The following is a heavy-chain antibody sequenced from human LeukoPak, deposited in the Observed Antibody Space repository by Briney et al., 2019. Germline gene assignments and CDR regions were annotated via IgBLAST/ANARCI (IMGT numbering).Heavy chain of an antibody. CDR2: MRYDGSNK. V-gene: IGHV3-30*02. CDR1: GFTFSSYG. D-gene: IGHD3-10*01. Sequence: GGSLRLSCAASGFTFSSYGMSWVRQAPGKGLEWVAFMRYDGSNKYFAESVKGRFTISRDNSKNTLYLQMNSLRAEDTAVYYCAKDSWFGENYYMDVWGKGTTVTVSS. J-gene: IGHJ6*03. CDR3: AKDSWFGENYYMDV.